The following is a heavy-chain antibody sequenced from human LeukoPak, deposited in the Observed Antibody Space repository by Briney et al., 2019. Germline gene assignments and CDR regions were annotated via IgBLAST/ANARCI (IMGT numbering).Heavy chain of an antibody. D-gene: IGHD3-16*01. V-gene: IGHV3-66*01. CDR3: ARGGSWAFDY. CDR1: GFTFSSNS. Sequence: GGSLRLSCAASGFTFSSNSMSWFRQAPGKGLEWVSVIYSGGSTYYADSVKGRFTISRDNSKNTLYLQMNSLRAEDTAVYYCARGGSWAFDYWGQGTLVTVSS. J-gene: IGHJ4*02. CDR2: IYSGGST.